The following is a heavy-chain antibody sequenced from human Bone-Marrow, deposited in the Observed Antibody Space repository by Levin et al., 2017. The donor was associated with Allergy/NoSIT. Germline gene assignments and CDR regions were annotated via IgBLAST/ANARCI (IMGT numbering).Heavy chain of an antibody. J-gene: IGHJ6*03. V-gene: IGHV3-30*04. CDR1: GFTFSSYT. CDR3: ARGIWNRDYYMDV. Sequence: GGSLRLSCAATGFTFSSYTMHRVRRAPGKGLGWVALISDDRTKEYYAESVKGRFTISRDNSGNTLNLQMDSLRPEDSAVYFCARGIWNRDYYMDVWGRGTTVTVSS. D-gene: IGHD1-1*01. CDR2: ISDDRTKE.